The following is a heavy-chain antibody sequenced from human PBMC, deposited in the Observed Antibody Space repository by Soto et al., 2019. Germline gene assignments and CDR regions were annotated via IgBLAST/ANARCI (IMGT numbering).Heavy chain of an antibody. CDR2: ISAYSGNT. J-gene: IGHJ4*02. CDR1: GYKFNNSI. Sequence: QVQLVQSGAEEKKPGASVKVSCKAYGYKFNNSILSWVRKAPGQGLEWMGWISAYSGNTNYAQKRQDRVSITTDTSTSTANMELRSLRSDDTAVDYCARADYGDNDYCGQGTLVTDSS. V-gene: IGHV1-18*01. D-gene: IGHD4-17*01. CDR3: ARADYGDNDY.